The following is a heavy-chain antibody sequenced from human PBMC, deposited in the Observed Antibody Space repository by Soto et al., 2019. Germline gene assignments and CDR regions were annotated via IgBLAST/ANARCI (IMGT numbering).Heavy chain of an antibody. CDR3: AKDRSSGAYNWFDP. CDR2: INSDGSTT. D-gene: IGHD6-19*01. J-gene: IGHJ5*02. Sequence: EVQLVESGGGLVQPGGSLRLSCTASGFTFSSYWMHWVRQAPGKGLVWVSHINSDGSTTNYADSVKGRFTISRDNAKNTLYLQMNSLRAEDTAVYDCAKDRSSGAYNWFDPWGQGILVTVSS. CDR1: GFTFSSYW. V-gene: IGHV3-74*01.